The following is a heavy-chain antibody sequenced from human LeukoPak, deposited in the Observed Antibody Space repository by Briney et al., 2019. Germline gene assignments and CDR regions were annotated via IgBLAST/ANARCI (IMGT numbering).Heavy chain of an antibody. CDR2: INPNSGGT. D-gene: IGHD2-15*01. J-gene: IGHJ5*02. CDR3: ARAYCSGGSCHLRWFDP. CDR1: GYTFTGYY. Sequence: ASVKVSCKASGYTFTGYYMHWVRQAPGQGLEWMGWINPNSGGTNYAQKFQGRVTITRDTSASTAYMELSSLRSEDMAVYYCARAYCSGGSCHLRWFDPWGQGTLVTVSS. V-gene: IGHV1-2*02.